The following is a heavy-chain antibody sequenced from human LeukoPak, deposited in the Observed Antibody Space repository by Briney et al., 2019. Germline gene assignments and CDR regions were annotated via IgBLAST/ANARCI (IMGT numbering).Heavy chain of an antibody. D-gene: IGHD6-19*01. V-gene: IGHV3-7*01. J-gene: IGHJ4*02. Sequence: GGSLRLSCAASGFSFSRHWMTWVRQAPGKGLEWVANINEGGGLKYYVDSVKGRFTISRDNTNNSLYLQMFSLRVDDSAVYYCARVGKNGWDFDHWGQGTLVTVSS. CDR3: ARVGKNGWDFDH. CDR1: GFSFSRHW. CDR2: INEGGGLK.